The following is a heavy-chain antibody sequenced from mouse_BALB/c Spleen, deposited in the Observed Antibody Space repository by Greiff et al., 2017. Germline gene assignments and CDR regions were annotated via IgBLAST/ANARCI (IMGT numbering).Heavy chain of an antibody. Sequence: VQLQQSGPGLVAPSQSLSITCTVSGFSLTSHGVHWVRQPPGKGLEWLGVIWAGGSTNYNSALMSRLSISKDNSKSQVFLKMNSLQTDDTAMYYCARDPIYGYDYAMDYWGQGTSVTVSS. D-gene: IGHD2-2*01. J-gene: IGHJ4*01. V-gene: IGHV2-9*02. CDR3: ARDPIYGYDYAMDY. CDR2: IWAGGST. CDR1: GFSLTSHG.